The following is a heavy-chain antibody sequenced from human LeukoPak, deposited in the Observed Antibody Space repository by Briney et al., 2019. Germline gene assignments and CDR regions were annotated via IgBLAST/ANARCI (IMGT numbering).Heavy chain of an antibody. J-gene: IGHJ3*02. CDR3: ARHAYYYDRSGSYEAFDI. V-gene: IGHV4-34*01. CDR1: GGSFSGYY. CDR2: INHSGST. Sequence: SETLSLTCAVYGGSFSGYYWSWIRQPPGKGLEWIGEINHSGSTNYNPSLKSRVTISVDTSKNQFSLKLSSVTAADTAVYYCARHAYYYDRSGSYEAFDIWGQGTMVTVSS. D-gene: IGHD3-22*01.